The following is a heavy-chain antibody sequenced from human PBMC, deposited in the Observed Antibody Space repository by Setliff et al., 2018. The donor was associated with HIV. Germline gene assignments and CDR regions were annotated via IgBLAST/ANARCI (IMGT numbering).Heavy chain of an antibody. Sequence: ASVKVSCKASGFSLTSYSMHWVRQAPGQGLEWMGWISPNNGDTNYAQKFQGRVILTRDTSLTTVYMELTSLTSNDTAVYFCARETNSGYSSGWYEGGVYYFDYWGQGTLVTVSS. D-gene: IGHD6-19*01. CDR3: ARETNSGYSSGWYEGGVYYFDY. CDR2: ISPNNGDT. CDR1: GFSLTSYS. V-gene: IGHV1-2*02. J-gene: IGHJ4*02.